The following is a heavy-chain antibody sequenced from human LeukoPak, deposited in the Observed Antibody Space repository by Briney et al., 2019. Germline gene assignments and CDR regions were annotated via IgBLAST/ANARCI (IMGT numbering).Heavy chain of an antibody. J-gene: IGHJ4*02. D-gene: IGHD3-22*01. Sequence: GESLKISCKGSGYSFTSYWIGWVRQMPGKGLEWMGIIYPGDSDTRYSPSFQGQVTISADKSISTAYLQWSSLKASDTAMYYCARMTNYDSSGYYYFDYWGQGTLDTVSS. CDR3: ARMTNYDSSGYYYFDY. CDR2: IYPGDSDT. CDR1: GYSFTSYW. V-gene: IGHV5-51*01.